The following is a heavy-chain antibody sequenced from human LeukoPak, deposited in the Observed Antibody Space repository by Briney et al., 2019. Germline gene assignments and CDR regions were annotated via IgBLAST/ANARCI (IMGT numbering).Heavy chain of an antibody. CDR1: GYTFTGYY. V-gene: IGHV1-2*02. CDR3: ATYYYDSSGYYYRDLYGIDV. CDR2: INPNSGGT. J-gene: IGHJ6*02. Sequence: ASVKVSCKASGYTFTGYYMHWVRQAPGQGLEWMGWINPNSGGTNYAQKFQGRVTMTRDTSISTAYMELSRLRSDDTAVYYCATYYYDSSGYYYRDLYGIDVWGQGTTVTVSS. D-gene: IGHD3-22*01.